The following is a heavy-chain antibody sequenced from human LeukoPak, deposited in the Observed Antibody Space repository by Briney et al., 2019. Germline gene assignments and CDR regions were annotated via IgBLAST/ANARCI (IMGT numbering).Heavy chain of an antibody. CDR2: IWYDGSNK. D-gene: IGHD1-1*01. V-gene: IGHV3-33*01. CDR3: ARGIIPGTALDY. Sequence: PGGSLRLSCAASGFTFSSYGMHWVRQAPGKGLEWVAVIWYDGSNKYYVDSVKGRFTISRDNSKNTLYLQMNSLRAEDTAVYYCARGIIPGTALDYWGQGTLVTVSS. CDR1: GFTFSSYG. J-gene: IGHJ4*02.